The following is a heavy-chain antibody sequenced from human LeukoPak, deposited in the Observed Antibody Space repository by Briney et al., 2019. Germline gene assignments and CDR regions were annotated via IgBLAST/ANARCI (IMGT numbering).Heavy chain of an antibody. CDR1: GFTFSSYW. D-gene: IGHD2-2*03. CDR3: ARDPLDIVVVPAAATYAFDI. Sequence: GGSLRLSCAASGFTFSSYWMSWVRQAPGKGLEWVSSITSSSSYIYYADSVKGRFTISRDNSKNTLYLQMNSLRAEDTAVYYCARDPLDIVVVPAAATYAFDIWGQGTMVTVSS. J-gene: IGHJ3*02. V-gene: IGHV3-21*01. CDR2: ITSSSSYI.